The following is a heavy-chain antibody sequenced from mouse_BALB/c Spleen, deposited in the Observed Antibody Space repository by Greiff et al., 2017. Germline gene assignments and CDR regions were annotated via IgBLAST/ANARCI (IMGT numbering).Heavy chain of an antibody. Sequence: VQLQQSGAELVKPGASVKLSCKASGYTFTDYYINWVKQRTGQGLEWIGEIYPGSGNTYYNEKFKGKATLTADKSSSTAYMQLSSLTSEDSAVYFCARSYDGYAMDYWGQGTSVTVSS. CDR3: ARSYDGYAMDY. CDR2: IYPGSGNT. D-gene: IGHD2-3*01. CDR1: GYTFTDYY. V-gene: IGHV1-77*01. J-gene: IGHJ4*01.